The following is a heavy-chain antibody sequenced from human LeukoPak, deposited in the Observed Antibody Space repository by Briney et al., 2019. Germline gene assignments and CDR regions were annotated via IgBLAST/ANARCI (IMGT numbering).Heavy chain of an antibody. J-gene: IGHJ4*02. D-gene: IGHD3-22*01. CDR3: AKDQAPHYYDSSGLDY. CDR1: GFTFSSYA. CDR2: ISSSGSTI. Sequence: GGSLRLSCAASGFTFSSYAMNWVRQAPGKGLEWVSYISSSGSTIYYADSVKGRFTISRDNAKNSLYLQMNSLRAEDTAVYYCAKDQAPHYYDSSGLDYWGQGTLVTVSS. V-gene: IGHV3-48*04.